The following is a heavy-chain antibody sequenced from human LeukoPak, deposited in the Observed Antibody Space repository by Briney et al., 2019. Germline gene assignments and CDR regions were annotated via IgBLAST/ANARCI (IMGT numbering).Heavy chain of an antibody. D-gene: IGHD6-13*01. V-gene: IGHV1-8*01. Sequence: GSVKVSCKASGYTFTSYDINWVRQATGQGLEWMGWMNPNSGNTGYAQKFQGRVTMTRNTSISTAYMELSSLRSEDTAVYYCASSHSSSYANAFDIWGQGTMVTVSS. CDR1: GYTFTSYD. CDR3: ASSHSSSYANAFDI. CDR2: MNPNSGNT. J-gene: IGHJ3*02.